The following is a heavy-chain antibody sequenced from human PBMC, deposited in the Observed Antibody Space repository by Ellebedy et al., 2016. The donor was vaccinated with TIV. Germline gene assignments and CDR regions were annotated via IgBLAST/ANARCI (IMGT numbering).Heavy chain of an antibody. CDR1: GDSISSSNYY. D-gene: IGHD3-10*01. J-gene: IGHJ4*02. Sequence: PSETLSLTCTVSGDSISSSNYYWGWIRQPPGKGLERIGSFSYSGFTYYNPSLTSRATISVDTSKNHFSLKLSSVTAADTALYFCARQPPLNVMIRGVVYFDFWGLGTLVTVSS. V-gene: IGHV4-39*01. CDR3: ARQPPLNVMIRGVVYFDF. CDR2: FSYSGFT.